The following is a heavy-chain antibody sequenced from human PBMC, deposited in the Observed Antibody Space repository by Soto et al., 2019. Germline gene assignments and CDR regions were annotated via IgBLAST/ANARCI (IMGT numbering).Heavy chain of an antibody. CDR3: ARHNYDFWSGYYFDY. D-gene: IGHD3-3*01. CDR1: GGSISSYY. CDR2: IYYSGST. J-gene: IGHJ4*02. V-gene: IGHV4-59*01. Sequence: SETLSLTCTVSGGSISSYYWSWIRQPPGKGLEWIGYIYYSGSTNYNPSLKSRVTISVDTSKNQFSLKLSSVTAADTAVYYCARHNYDFWSGYYFDYWGQGTLVTVSS.